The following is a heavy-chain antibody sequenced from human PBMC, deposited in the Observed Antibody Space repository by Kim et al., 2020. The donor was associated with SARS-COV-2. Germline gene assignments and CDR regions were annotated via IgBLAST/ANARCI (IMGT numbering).Heavy chain of an antibody. J-gene: IGHJ6*02. V-gene: IGHV3-23*01. CDR1: GFTFSAYD. CDR3: VRRNNFEI. CDR2: VSTNGGYT. Sequence: GGSLRLSCAASGFTFSAYDMNWVRQILGKGLEWVAVVSTNGGYTNYADSVKGRFTISRDNSKNTLYLQMNSLRVEDTALYYCVRRNNFEIWGPGTTVTGS.